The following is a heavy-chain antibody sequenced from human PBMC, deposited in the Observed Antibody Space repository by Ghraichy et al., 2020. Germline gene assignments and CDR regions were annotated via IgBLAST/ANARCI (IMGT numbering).Heavy chain of an antibody. CDR3: ARDSLTLAVPGTRSDY. D-gene: IGHD6-19*01. Sequence: GVLKISCAASGFTFSSHSMNWVRQAPGKGLEWVSSISSSSTYIYYGDSVKGRFTISRDNAKNSLYLQMNSLRAEDTAVYYCARDSLTLAVPGTRSDYWGQGTLVTVSS. CDR2: ISSSSTYI. CDR1: GFTFSSHS. J-gene: IGHJ4*02. V-gene: IGHV3-21*01.